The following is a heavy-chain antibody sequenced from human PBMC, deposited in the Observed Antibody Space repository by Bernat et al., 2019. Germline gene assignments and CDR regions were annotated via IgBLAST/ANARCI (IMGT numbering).Heavy chain of an antibody. CDR2: IRGGGAGI. CDR3: AKCASSYGNDAFDI. V-gene: IGHV3-23*01. J-gene: IGHJ3*02. Sequence: EVQLLESGGGLVQPGGSLRLSCAVSGFIFSNYAMSWVRQAPGKGLEWVSYIRGGGAGIIHVDSVKGRFTISRDNSKNTLYLEMNNLRAEDTAVYYCAKCASSYGNDAFDIWGQGTMVTVSS. CDR1: GFIFSNYA. D-gene: IGHD5-18*01.